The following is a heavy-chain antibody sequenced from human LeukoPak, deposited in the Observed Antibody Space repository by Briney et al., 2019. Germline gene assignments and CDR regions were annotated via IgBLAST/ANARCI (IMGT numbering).Heavy chain of an antibody. CDR2: TYYVSNWYT. D-gene: IGHD6-19*01. CDR3: AREVAVAGPFDY. CDR1: GDSVSSNSAG. J-gene: IGHJ4*02. V-gene: IGHV6-1*01. Sequence: PSQTLSLTCAISGDSVSSNSAGWNWVRQSPSRGLEWLGRTYYVSNWYTDYALSVKSRIIIDPDTSKNQFSLQLSSVTPEDAAVYYCAREVAVAGPFDYWGQGILVTVSS.